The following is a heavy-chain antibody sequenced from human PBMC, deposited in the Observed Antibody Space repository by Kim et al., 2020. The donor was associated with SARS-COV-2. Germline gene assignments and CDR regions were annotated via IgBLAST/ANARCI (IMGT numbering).Heavy chain of an antibody. V-gene: IGHV4-39*07. Sequence: KSSLKSRVTISIDTSKTRFSLNLISVTAADTAVYYCARVSSGSGTYYFDYWGQGTLVIVSS. CDR3: ARVSSGSGTYYFDY. D-gene: IGHD3-10*01. J-gene: IGHJ4*02.